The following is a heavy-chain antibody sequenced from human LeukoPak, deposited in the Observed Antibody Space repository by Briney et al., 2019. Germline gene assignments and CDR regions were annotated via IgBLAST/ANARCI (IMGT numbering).Heavy chain of an antibody. V-gene: IGHV3-23*01. D-gene: IGHD6-13*01. CDR3: AKQPYAAAAYRGNWFDP. J-gene: IGHJ5*02. CDR2: TSGSGGSP. Sequence: GGSLRLSCAASGFTFSSYDMSWVRQAPGKGLEWVSGTSGSGGSPYYVDSVKGRFTISRDNSKNTLYLQMNSLRAEDTAVYYCAKQPYAAAAYRGNWFDPWGQGTLVTVSS. CDR1: GFTFSSYD.